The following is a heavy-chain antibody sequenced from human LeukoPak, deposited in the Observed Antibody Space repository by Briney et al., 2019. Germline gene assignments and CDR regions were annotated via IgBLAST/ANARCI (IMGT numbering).Heavy chain of an antibody. CDR1: GYRFSTYW. CDR2: IFPGDSDT. CDR3: ARWVTADRGKKDAFDI. J-gene: IGHJ3*02. Sequence: GESLKIFCRGSGYRFSTYWIAWVRPMSGKGLEWMGIIFPGDSDTRYSPSFQGQVTFSSNKSITTAYLQWSSLKASDTDIYHCARWVTADRGKKDAFDIWGQGTMVTVSS. D-gene: IGHD2-21*02. V-gene: IGHV5-51*01.